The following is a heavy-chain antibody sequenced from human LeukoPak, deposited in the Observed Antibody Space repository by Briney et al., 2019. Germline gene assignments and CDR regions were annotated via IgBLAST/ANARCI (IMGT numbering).Heavy chain of an antibody. CDR1: GGSISSSSYY. J-gene: IGHJ5*02. CDR2: IYYSGST. D-gene: IGHD6-6*01. V-gene: IGHV4-39*07. Sequence: PSETLSLTCTVSGGSISSSSYYWGWIRQPPGKGLEWIGSIYYSGSTYYTPSLKSRVTISVDPSKNQFSLKLSSITAADTAVYYYTREDSSSSRWFGPCGQEAPLTASS. CDR3: TREDSSSSRWFGP.